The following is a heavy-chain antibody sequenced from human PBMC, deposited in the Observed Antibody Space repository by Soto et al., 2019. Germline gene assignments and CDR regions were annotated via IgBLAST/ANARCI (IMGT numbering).Heavy chain of an antibody. D-gene: IGHD5-12*01. J-gene: IGHJ6*02. Sequence: QVQLEQSGAEVKKPGASVKVSCKASGYTFTSYGISWVRQAPGQGLEWMGWISAYNGNTNYAQKLQGRVTMTTDTSTSKAYMELRSLRSDDTAVYYCASNRRWGGYYQRRYYYYGMDVWGQGTTVNVS. CDR3: ASNRRWGGYYQRRYYYYGMDV. CDR2: ISAYNGNT. CDR1: GYTFTSYG. V-gene: IGHV1-18*01.